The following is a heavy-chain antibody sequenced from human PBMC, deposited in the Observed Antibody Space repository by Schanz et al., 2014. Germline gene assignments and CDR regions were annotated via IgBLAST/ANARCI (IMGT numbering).Heavy chain of an antibody. CDR2: IIPSLGLA. Sequence: QLQLVQSGAEVKKPGSSVKVSCKLSGGTFSSYTISWMRQAPGQGLEWMGRIIPSLGLAKYEQKFQDKVTITADTSTTTAYMELSGLRSEDTAVYYCARAGQDFEYSSLSPIWYFDLWGRGTLVTVSS. J-gene: IGHJ2*01. CDR1: GGTFSSYT. CDR3: ARAGQDFEYSSLSPIWYFDL. D-gene: IGHD6-6*01. V-gene: IGHV1-69*02.